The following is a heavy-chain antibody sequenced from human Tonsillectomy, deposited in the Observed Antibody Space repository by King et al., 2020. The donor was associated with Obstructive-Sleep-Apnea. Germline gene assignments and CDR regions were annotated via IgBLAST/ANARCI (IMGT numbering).Heavy chain of an antibody. CDR1: GFSFSNYA. J-gene: IGHJ6*02. CDR3: ATRRVDYYGMDA. V-gene: IGHV3-23*04. CDR2: ITGSGRST. Sequence: VQLVESGGGLVQPGGSLRLSCVASGFSFSNYAMNWVRQAPGKGLECVSVITGSGRSTYYADSVKGRFTISRDNSKKPLYLQMNSLRAEDTAVYYCATRRVDYYGMDAWGQGTTVIVSS.